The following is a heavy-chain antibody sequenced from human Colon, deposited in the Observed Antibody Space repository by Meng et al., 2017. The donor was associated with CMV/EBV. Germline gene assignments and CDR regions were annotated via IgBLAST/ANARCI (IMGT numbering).Heavy chain of an antibody. J-gene: IGHJ4*02. V-gene: IGHV3-15*01. D-gene: IGHD1/OR15-1a*01. Sequence: EVVLVWSGGGLVKPGGSLRLSCGAFGFTFVHAWMSWVRQATGTGLEWVARVRAGGTADYAAPVKGRFTVGRDDSTNTVYLQMNNLLSNDTAVYYCVTDYPERTAQIDNWGQGTLVTASS. CDR1: GFTFVHAW. CDR2: VRAGGTA. CDR3: VTDYPERTAQIDN.